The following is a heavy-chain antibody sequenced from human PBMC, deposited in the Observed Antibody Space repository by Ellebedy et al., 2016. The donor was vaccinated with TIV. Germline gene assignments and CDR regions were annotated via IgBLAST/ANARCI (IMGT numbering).Heavy chain of an antibody. CDR3: ARGHWSGSYWFDP. CDR1: GGSFSGYY. D-gene: IGHD3-3*01. Sequence: MPSETLSLTCGVYGGSFSGYYWSWIRHATGKGMEWIGDINHSGSTKYNPSFESRVTTSVGTSKKQFSLRLGSVTAADTAVYYCARGHWSGSYWFDPWGQGTPVTVSS. V-gene: IGHV4-34*01. CDR2: INHSGST. J-gene: IGHJ5*02.